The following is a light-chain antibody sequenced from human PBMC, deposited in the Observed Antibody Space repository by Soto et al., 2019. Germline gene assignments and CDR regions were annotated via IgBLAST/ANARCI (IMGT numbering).Light chain of an antibody. CDR2: AAS. CDR3: QQSYITPRT. CDR1: QTIGSY. J-gene: IGKJ2*01. Sequence: DIQMTQSPSSLSASVGDSVTITCRASQTIGSYLSWYQQKPGKAPNLLIYAASSLQSGVPSRFSGSGSVTDFTLTISSLQPEDFATYYCQQSYITPRTFCQGTKVELK. V-gene: IGKV1-39*01.